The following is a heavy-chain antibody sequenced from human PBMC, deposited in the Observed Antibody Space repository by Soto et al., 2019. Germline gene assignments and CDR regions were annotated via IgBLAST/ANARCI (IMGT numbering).Heavy chain of an antibody. V-gene: IGHV5-51*01. CDR2: IYPGDSDT. Sequence: GESLKISCKGSGYSFTNYWIGWVRQMPGRGLEWMGIIYPGDSDTRYNPSIEGQVTISADKSISTAYLQWSSLKASDTAIYYCARPWCSGATCYRGVDYGMDVWGQGTTVTVSS. CDR3: ARPWCSGATCYRGVDYGMDV. D-gene: IGHD2-2*02. CDR1: GYSFTNYW. J-gene: IGHJ6*02.